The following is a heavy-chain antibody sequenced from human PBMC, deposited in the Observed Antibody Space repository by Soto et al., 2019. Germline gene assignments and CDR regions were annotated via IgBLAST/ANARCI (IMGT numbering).Heavy chain of an antibody. V-gene: IGHV4-59*08. CDR1: VGSISSYY. CDR3: ARFHRNYFDY. J-gene: IGHJ4*02. Sequence: PSETLSLTCTVSVGSISSYYWSWIRQPPGKGLEWIGYIYYSGSTNYNPSLKSRVTISVDTSKNQFSLKLSSVTAADTAVYYCARFHRNYFDYWGQGTLVTVSS. CDR2: IYYSGST.